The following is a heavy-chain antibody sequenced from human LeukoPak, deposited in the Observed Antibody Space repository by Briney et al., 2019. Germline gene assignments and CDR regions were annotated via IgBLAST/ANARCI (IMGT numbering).Heavy chain of an antibody. CDR3: ARETSQKGAHCMDV. D-gene: IGHD3-16*01. CDR2: IYYSRYT. J-gene: IGHJ6*03. CDR1: GGSISSYY. V-gene: IGHV4-59*01. Sequence: SETLSLTCTVSGGSISSYYWSWIRQPPGKGLEYIGYIYYSRYTNYNPSLKSRVTISVDTSKNQFSLKLSSVTAADTAVYYCARETSQKGAHCMDVWGKGTTVTISS.